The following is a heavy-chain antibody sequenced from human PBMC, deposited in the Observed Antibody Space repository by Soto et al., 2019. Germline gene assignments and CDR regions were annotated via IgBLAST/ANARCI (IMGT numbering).Heavy chain of an antibody. Sequence: PGGSLRLSCTASGFTFSSYAMSWVRQAPGKGLEWVSGISGSADRTYYADSVKGRFIISRDNSKNTLYLQMNSLGAEDTAVYYCVKRMKYSASAGDYWGQGTQVIVSS. CDR2: ISGSADRT. J-gene: IGHJ4*02. D-gene: IGHD6-6*01. CDR1: GFTFSSYA. CDR3: VKRMKYSASAGDY. V-gene: IGHV3-23*01.